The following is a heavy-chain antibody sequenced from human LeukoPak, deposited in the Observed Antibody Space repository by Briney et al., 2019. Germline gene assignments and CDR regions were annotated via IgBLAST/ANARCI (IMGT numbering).Heavy chain of an antibody. J-gene: IGHJ5*02. Sequence: ASVKDSCKASGYTFTTYDINGVRQATGQGLEWMGWMNPNTGNTGYAQKFLGRVTITRNTSISTAYMELSSLRSEDTAVYYCARKFSLNNGWGYNWFDLWGQGSLVTVSS. CDR2: MNPNTGNT. CDR3: ARKFSLNNGWGYNWFDL. CDR1: GYTFTTYD. D-gene: IGHD6-19*01. V-gene: IGHV1-8*03.